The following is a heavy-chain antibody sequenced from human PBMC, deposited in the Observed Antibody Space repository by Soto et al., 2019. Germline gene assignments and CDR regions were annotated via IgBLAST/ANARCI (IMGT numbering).Heavy chain of an antibody. Sequence: GGSLRLSCAASGFPFSSYGMHWVRQAPGKGLDWVGVIWYDGSNKDYAESVRGRFTISRDNSKNMLYLQMNSLRADDTAVYYCASSINWGQGTLVTVSS. CDR3: ASSIN. J-gene: IGHJ4*02. CDR1: GFPFSSYG. V-gene: IGHV3-33*03. CDR2: IWYDGSNK.